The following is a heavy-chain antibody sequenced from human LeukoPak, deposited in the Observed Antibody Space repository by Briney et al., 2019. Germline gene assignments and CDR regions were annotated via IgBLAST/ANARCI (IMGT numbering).Heavy chain of an antibody. Sequence: GGSLRLSCAASGFTFSDAWMSWVRQAPGKGLEWVGRIKSKTDGGTTDYAAPVKGRFTISRDDSKNTLYVQMNSLKTEDTAVYYCTTRGGSFSIFDYWGQGTLVTVSS. CDR1: GFTFSDAW. J-gene: IGHJ4*02. CDR2: IKSKTDGGTT. V-gene: IGHV3-15*01. D-gene: IGHD1-26*01. CDR3: TTRGGSFSIFDY.